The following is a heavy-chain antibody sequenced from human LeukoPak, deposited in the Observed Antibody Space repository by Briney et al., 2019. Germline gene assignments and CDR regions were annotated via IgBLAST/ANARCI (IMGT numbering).Heavy chain of an antibody. D-gene: IGHD2-15*01. Sequence: GASVKVSCKASGYTFTGYYMHWVRQAPGQGLEWMGWINPNSGGTNYSQKFQGRVTMTRDTSISTAYMELSRLRSDDTAVYYCAREAREAVGLFWYFDLWGRGTLVTVSS. J-gene: IGHJ2*01. CDR2: INPNSGGT. V-gene: IGHV1-2*02. CDR1: GYTFTGYY. CDR3: AREAREAVGLFWYFDL.